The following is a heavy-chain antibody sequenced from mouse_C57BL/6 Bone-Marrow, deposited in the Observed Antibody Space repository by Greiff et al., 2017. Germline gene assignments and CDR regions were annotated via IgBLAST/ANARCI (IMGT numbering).Heavy chain of an antibody. CDR2: IYPGGGYT. CDR3: ARSSIYYPLDY. D-gene: IGHD1-1*01. V-gene: IGHV1-63*01. J-gene: IGHJ2*01. CDR1: GYTFTNYW. Sequence: VKLQQSGAELVRPGTSVKMSCQASGYTFTNYWIGWAHQRPGHRLVWLGDIYPGGGYTNYNEKVKGKATLTADKSSSTAYMQFSSLTSEDAAIYYCARSSIYYPLDYWGQGTTLTVSS.